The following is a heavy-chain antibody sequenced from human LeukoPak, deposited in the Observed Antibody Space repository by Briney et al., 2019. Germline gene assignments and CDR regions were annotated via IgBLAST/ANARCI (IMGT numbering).Heavy chain of an antibody. D-gene: IGHD5-12*01. CDR1: GFTFSSYG. CDR2: ISYDGSNK. CDR3: AKDRRKYEVVALSFDY. V-gene: IGHV3-30*18. Sequence: PGRSLRLSCAASGFTFSSYGMHWVRQAPGKGLEWVAVISYDGSNKYYADSVRGRFTISRDNSKNTLYLQMNSLRAEDTAVYYCAKDRRKYEVVALSFDYWGQGTLVTVSS. J-gene: IGHJ4*02.